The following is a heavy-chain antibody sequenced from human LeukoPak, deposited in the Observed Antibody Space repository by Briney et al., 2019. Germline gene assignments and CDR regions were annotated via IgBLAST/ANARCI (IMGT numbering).Heavy chain of an antibody. CDR1: GGSIGSSSYY. CDR2: IYYSGST. D-gene: IGHD3-22*01. V-gene: IGHV4-39*07. Sequence: PSETLSLTCTVSGGSIGSSSYYWGWIRQPPGKGLEWIGSIYYSGSTYYNPSLKSRVTISVDTSKNQFSLKLSSVTAADTAVYYCARDSSGYYAIDYWGQGTLVTVSS. J-gene: IGHJ4*02. CDR3: ARDSSGYYAIDY.